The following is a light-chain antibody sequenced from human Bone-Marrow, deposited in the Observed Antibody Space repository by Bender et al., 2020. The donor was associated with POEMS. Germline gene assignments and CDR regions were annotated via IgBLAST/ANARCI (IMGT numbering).Light chain of an antibody. Sequence: QSVLTQPPSVSGAPGQRVTISCTGSSSNTGSGYDINWYQHLPGTAPKLLIYGYNNRPSGVPDRFSGSKSGTSASLAITGLQAEDEGDYYCAAWDDSLSGVVFGGGTQVTVL. CDR2: GYN. CDR1: SSNTGSGYD. V-gene: IGLV1-40*01. J-gene: IGLJ2*01. CDR3: AAWDDSLSGVV.